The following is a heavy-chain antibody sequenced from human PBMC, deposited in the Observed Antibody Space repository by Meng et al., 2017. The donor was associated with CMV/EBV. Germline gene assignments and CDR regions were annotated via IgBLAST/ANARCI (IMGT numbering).Heavy chain of an antibody. CDR2: IRYDGTNK. J-gene: IGHJ4*02. Sequence: GESLKISCAASGFTFSSYGMHWVRQAPGKGLEWVAFIRYDGTNKYYTDSVKGRFTISRDNSKNTLYLQMNSLRAEDTAVYYCAKDFMEGEMATISGDYWGQGTLVTV. V-gene: IGHV3-30*02. CDR3: AKDFMEGEMATISGDY. CDR1: GFTFSSYG. D-gene: IGHD5-24*01.